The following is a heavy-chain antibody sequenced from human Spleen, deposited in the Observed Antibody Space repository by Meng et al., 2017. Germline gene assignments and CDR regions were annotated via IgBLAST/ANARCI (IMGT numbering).Heavy chain of an antibody. Sequence: QGRLPESGPGLVNPSQALSLTCTVSGGSISSGGYYWSWIRQHPGKGLEWIGYIYYSGSTYYNPSLKSRLTISVDTSKNQFSLKLTSVTAADTAVYYCARRSPGETSWFDPWGQGTLVTVSS. CDR1: GGSISSGGYY. CDR2: IYYSGST. J-gene: IGHJ5*02. CDR3: ARRSPGETSWFDP. D-gene: IGHD7-27*01. V-gene: IGHV4-31*03.